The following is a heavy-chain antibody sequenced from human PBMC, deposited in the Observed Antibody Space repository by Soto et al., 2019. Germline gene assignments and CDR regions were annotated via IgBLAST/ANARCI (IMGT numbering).Heavy chain of an antibody. CDR2: IYNSVNT. CDR3: ARGPSGDKVDY. D-gene: IGHD3-10*01. CDR1: GDSISNGYYT. Sequence: QVQLQESGPGLVEPSQTLSLTCTVSGDSISNGYYTWSWIRQPPGKDLEWIGHIYNSVNTFSNPYSRRRVTTSADTSRIQCSRKLSSVTAADTAGYYCARGPSGDKVDYWGQGSLVTVSS. V-gene: IGHV4-30-4*01. J-gene: IGHJ4*02.